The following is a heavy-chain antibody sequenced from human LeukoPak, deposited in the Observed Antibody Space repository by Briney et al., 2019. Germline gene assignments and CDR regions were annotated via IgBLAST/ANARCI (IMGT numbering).Heavy chain of an antibody. V-gene: IGHV3-7*01. CDR1: GFTFSSYW. CDR3: ARDSAVTDY. J-gene: IGHJ4*02. Sequence: PGGSLRLSCAVSGFTFSSYWMSWVRQAPGKGLEWVANIKQDGSEKYYVDSVKGRFTISRDNAKNSLYLQMNSLRAEDTAVYYCARDSAVTDYWGQGTLVTVSS. CDR2: IKQDGSEK.